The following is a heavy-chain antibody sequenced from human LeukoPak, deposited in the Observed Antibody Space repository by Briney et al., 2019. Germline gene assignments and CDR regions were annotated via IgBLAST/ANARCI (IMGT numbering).Heavy chain of an antibody. CDR2: IWYDGSNK. CDR1: GFTFSSYG. D-gene: IGHD6-19*01. J-gene: IGHJ4*02. CDR3: ASTSGWYEPIDY. V-gene: IGHV3-33*01. Sequence: GGSLRLSCAASGFTFSSYGMHWVRQAPGKGLECVAVIWYDGSNKYYADSVKGRFTISRDNSKNTLYLQMNSLRAEDTAVYYCASTSGWYEPIDYWGQGTLVTVSS.